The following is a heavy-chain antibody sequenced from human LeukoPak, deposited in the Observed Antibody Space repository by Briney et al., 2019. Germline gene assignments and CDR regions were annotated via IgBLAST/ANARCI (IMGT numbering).Heavy chain of an antibody. V-gene: IGHV3-30*03. Sequence: GGSLRLSCAASGFTFSSYGMHWVRQAPGKGLEWVAVISYDGSNKYYADSVKGRFTISRDNSKNTLYLQMNSLRAEDTAVYYCAIHEVNYYGSGSYYNDYWGLGTLVTVSS. D-gene: IGHD3-10*01. CDR1: GFTFSSYG. J-gene: IGHJ4*02. CDR3: AIHEVNYYGSGSYYNDY. CDR2: ISYDGSNK.